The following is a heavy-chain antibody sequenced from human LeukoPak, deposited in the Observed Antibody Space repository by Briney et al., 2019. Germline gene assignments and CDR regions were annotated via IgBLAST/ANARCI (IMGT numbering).Heavy chain of an antibody. J-gene: IGHJ4*02. D-gene: IGHD3-3*01. Sequence: GGSLRLSCAASGFTFSSYGMHWVRQAPGKGLEWVAFIRYDGSNKYYADSVKGRFTISRDNSKNTLYLQMNSLRAEDTAVYYCAKDGRNYDFWSGYIVWGQGTLVSLSS. CDR3: AKDGRNYDFWSGYIV. CDR2: IRYDGSNK. CDR1: GFTFSSYG. V-gene: IGHV3-30*02.